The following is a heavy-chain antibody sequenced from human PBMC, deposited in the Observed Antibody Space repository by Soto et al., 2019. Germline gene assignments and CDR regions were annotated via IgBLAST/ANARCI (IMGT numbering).Heavy chain of an antibody. CDR2: IWYDGSNK. CDR3: ARVVPVVVVVDATRYYYGMDV. Sequence: GGSLRLSCAASGFTFSSYGMHWVRQAPGKGLEWVAVIWYDGSNKYYADSVKGRFTISRDNSKNTLYLQMNSLRAEDTAVYYCARVVPVVVVVDATRYYYGMDVWGQGTTVTVSS. V-gene: IGHV3-33*01. CDR1: GFTFSSYG. D-gene: IGHD2-15*01. J-gene: IGHJ6*02.